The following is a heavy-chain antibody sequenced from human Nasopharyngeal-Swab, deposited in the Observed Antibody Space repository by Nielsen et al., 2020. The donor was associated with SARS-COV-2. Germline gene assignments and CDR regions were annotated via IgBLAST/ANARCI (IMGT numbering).Heavy chain of an antibody. CDR3: ARGYRSWSFPSSDYYYYMDV. CDR1: GGSFSDNY. CDR2: ISHSGAT. V-gene: IGHV4-34*01. Sequence: SETLSLTCAVYGGSFSDNYWNWVRQPPGKGLEWIGEISHSGATNYKSSLKSRVIMSVDTSKNQFSLKLSSVTAADTAVYYCARGYRSWSFPSSDYYYYMDVWGQGTTVTVSS. D-gene: IGHD6-6*01. J-gene: IGHJ6*03.